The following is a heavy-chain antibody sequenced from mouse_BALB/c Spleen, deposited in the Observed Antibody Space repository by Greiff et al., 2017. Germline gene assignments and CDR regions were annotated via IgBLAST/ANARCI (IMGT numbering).Heavy chain of an antibody. CDR3: ARFYDGYYDAMDY. D-gene: IGHD2-3*01. Sequence: VQLQQSGAELAKPGASVTMSCKASGYTFTSYWLHWVKQRPGQGLEWIGYINPSTGYTEYNQKFKDKATLTADKSSSTAYMQLSSLTSEDSAVYYCARFYDGYYDAMDYWGQGTSVTVSS. J-gene: IGHJ4*01. CDR2: INPSTGYT. V-gene: IGHV1-7*01. CDR1: GYTFTSYW.